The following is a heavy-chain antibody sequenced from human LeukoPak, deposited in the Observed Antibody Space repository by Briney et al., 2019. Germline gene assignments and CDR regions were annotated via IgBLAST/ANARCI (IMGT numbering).Heavy chain of an antibody. CDR2: ISAYNGNT. Sequence: ASVKVSCKASGYTFTSYGISWVRQAPGQGLEWMGWISAYNGNTNYAQKLQGRVTMTTDTSTSTAYMELRSLRSDDTAVYYCAREYSSSWYSPYYYGMDVWGQGTTVTVSS. V-gene: IGHV1-18*01. CDR1: GYTFTSYG. J-gene: IGHJ6*02. D-gene: IGHD6-13*01. CDR3: AREYSSSWYSPYYYGMDV.